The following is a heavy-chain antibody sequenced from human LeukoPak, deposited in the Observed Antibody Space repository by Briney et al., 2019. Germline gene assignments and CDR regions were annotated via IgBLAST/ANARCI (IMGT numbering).Heavy chain of an antibody. V-gene: IGHV3-21*01. CDR2: ISSSSTYI. Sequence: GGSLRLSCAASGFTFSDYSLNWVRQAPGKGLEWVSSISSSSTYIYYADSVKGRFTISRDNTENSLFLQMNSLRAEDTALYYCARAEGYCSGDTCGLRKTFLYYYMDVWGKGTTVTVPS. CDR3: ARAEGYCSGDTCGLRKTFLYYYMDV. J-gene: IGHJ6*03. CDR1: GFTFSDYS. D-gene: IGHD2-15*01.